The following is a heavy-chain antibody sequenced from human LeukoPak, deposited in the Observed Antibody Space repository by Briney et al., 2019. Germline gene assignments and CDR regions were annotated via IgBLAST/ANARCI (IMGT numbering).Heavy chain of an antibody. V-gene: IGHV3-33*01. CDR3: ARDRGGRWLQVYYFDY. J-gene: IGHJ4*02. D-gene: IGHD5-24*01. CDR1: GIPFSSYT. Sequence: GSLRTSCGGSGIPFSSYTHPRVRQAPGKGLGGVAVIWYDGSNKYYADSVKGRFTISRDNSKNTLYLRVNSLRAEDTAMYYCARDRGGRWLQVYYFDYWGQGTLVTVSS. CDR2: IWYDGSNK.